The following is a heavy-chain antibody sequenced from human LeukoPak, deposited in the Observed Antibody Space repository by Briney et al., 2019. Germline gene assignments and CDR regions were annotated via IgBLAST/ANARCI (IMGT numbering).Heavy chain of an antibody. J-gene: IGHJ5*02. Sequence: SETLSLTCTVSGYSISSGYFWGWIRQPPGKGLECIGTIYNSGSTYYNASLESRVTISVDTSKNQFSLKLSSVTAADTAVYYCARGFSMVRGVIITSWFDPWGQGTLVTVSS. CDR3: ARGFSMVRGVIITSWFDP. CDR1: GYSISSGYF. CDR2: IYNSGST. D-gene: IGHD3-10*01. V-gene: IGHV4-38-2*02.